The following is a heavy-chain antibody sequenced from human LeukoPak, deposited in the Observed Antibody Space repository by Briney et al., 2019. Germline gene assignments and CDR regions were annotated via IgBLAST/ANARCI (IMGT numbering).Heavy chain of an antibody. CDR1: GYTFTSYG. D-gene: IGHD5-18*01. CDR3: ARDTAMVRPSKNYGMDV. CDR2: INPNSGGT. J-gene: IGHJ6*02. Sequence: VASVKVSCKASGYTFTSYGISWVRQAPGQGLEWMGWINPNSGGTNYAQKFQGRVTMTRDTSISTAYMELSRLRSDDTAVYYCARDTAMVRPSKNYGMDVWGQGTTVTVSS. V-gene: IGHV1-2*02.